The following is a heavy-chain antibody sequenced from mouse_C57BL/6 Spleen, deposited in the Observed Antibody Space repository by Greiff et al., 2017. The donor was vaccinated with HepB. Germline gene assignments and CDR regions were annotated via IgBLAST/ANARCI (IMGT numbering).Heavy chain of an antibody. J-gene: IGHJ1*03. Sequence: EVKLMESGAELVRPGASVKLSCTASGFNIKDYYMHWVKQRPEQGLEWIGRIDSEDGDTEYAPKFQGKATMTADTSSNTAYLQLSSLTSEDTAVYYCTRAFITTVVAHWYFDVWGTGTTVTVSS. V-gene: IGHV14-1*01. CDR3: TRAFITTVVAHWYFDV. CDR1: GFNIKDYY. CDR2: IDSEDGDT. D-gene: IGHD1-1*01.